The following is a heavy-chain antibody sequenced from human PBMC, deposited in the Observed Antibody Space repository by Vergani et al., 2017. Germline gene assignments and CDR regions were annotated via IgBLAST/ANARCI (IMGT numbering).Heavy chain of an antibody. J-gene: IGHJ4*02. V-gene: IGHV3-48*03. CDR3: ASITIFGVGKIDY. CDR1: GFIFSSCE. D-gene: IGHD3-3*01. CDR2: ISSSGSTI. Sequence: EVQLVESGGGLVQPGGSLRLSCAASGFIFSSCEMNWLRQAAGKGLEWVSYISSSGSTIYYADSVKGRFTISRDNAKNSLYLQMNSLRAEDTAVYYCASITIFGVGKIDYWGQGTLVTVSS.